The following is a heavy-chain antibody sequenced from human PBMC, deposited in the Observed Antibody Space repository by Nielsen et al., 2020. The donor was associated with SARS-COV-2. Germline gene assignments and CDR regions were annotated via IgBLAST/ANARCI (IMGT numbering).Heavy chain of an antibody. D-gene: IGHD2-2*01. Sequence: GESLKISCAASGFTFSSYAMSWVRQAPGKGLEWVSAISGSGGSTYYADSVKSRFTISRDNSKNTLYLQMNSLRAEDTAVYYCAKARLVVPAARRNYYYYGMDVWGQGTTVTVSS. CDR1: GFTFSSYA. V-gene: IGHV3-23*01. CDR3: AKARLVVPAARRNYYYYGMDV. J-gene: IGHJ6*02. CDR2: ISGSGGST.